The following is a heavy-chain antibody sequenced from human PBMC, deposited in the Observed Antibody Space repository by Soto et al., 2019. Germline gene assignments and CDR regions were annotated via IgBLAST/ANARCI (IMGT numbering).Heavy chain of an antibody. J-gene: IGHJ6*02. D-gene: IGHD3-22*01. CDR2: VSPYDGYT. CDR1: GYTFSSYG. V-gene: IGHV1-18*01. Sequence: ASVKVSCKASGYTFSSYGINWVRQAPGQGLEWLGWVSPYDGYTNYAQILQGRVSMTTDTSTKTAYMEVRSLRSDDTAVYYCARGGYYDSSGSRNYFYYGMNVWGQ. CDR3: ARGGYYDSSGSRNYFYYGMNV.